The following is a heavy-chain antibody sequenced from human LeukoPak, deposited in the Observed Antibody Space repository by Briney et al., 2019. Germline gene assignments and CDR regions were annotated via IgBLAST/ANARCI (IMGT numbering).Heavy chain of an antibody. V-gene: IGHV3-74*01. CDR3: ARGRDDFWSGYYRYMDV. CDR1: GFTFSSYW. Sequence: GGSLRLSCAASGFTFSSYWMHWVRQAPGKGLVWVSRINTDGSSTSYADSVKGRFTISRDNAKNTLYLQMNSLRAEDTAVYYCARGRDDFWSGYYRYMDVWGKGTTVTVSS. J-gene: IGHJ6*03. CDR2: INTDGSST. D-gene: IGHD3-3*01.